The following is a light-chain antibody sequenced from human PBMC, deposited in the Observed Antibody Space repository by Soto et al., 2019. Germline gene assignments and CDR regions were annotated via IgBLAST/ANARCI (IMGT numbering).Light chain of an antibody. CDR1: SSDVGSYNY. Sequence: QSALTQPASVSGSPGQSITISCTGTSSDVGSYNYVSWYQQHPGKAPKLLIYELTNRPSGVSNRFSGSKSGNTASLTISGLQAEDEADYYCCSYAGSYTYVFGTGTKVTVL. CDR3: CSYAGSYTYV. V-gene: IGLV2-14*01. CDR2: ELT. J-gene: IGLJ1*01.